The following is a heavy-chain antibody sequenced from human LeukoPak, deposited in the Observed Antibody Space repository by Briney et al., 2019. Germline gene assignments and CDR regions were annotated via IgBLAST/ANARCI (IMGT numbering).Heavy chain of an antibody. Sequence: SETLSLTCTVSGGSISSGSYYWSWLRQPAGKGLEWIGRIYTSGSTNYNPSLKSRVTMSVDTSKNQFSLKLSSVTAADTDVYYCARDNGSGSWVLHLWGQGTLDTVSS. CDR1: GGSISSGSYY. CDR2: IYTSGST. CDR3: ARDNGSGSWVLHL. D-gene: IGHD3-10*01. V-gene: IGHV4-61*02. J-gene: IGHJ5*02.